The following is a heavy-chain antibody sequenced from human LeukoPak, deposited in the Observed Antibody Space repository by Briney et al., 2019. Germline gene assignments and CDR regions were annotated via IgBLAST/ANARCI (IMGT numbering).Heavy chain of an antibody. CDR2: ISYDGSNE. CDR3: ARDFGGSGRNPLDY. CDR1: GFTFSSYG. D-gene: IGHD3-10*01. Sequence: PGGSLRLSCAASGFTFSSYGMHWVRQAPGKGLEWVAVISYDGSNEYYEDSVKGQFTISRDNSKNTLYLQMNSLRDEDTAVYYCARDFGGSGRNPLDYWGQGTLVTVSS. V-gene: IGHV3-30*03. J-gene: IGHJ4*02.